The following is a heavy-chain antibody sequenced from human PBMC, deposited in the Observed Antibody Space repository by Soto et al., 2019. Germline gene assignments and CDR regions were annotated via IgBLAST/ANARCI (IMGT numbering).Heavy chain of an antibody. CDR2: IYYSGST. J-gene: IGHJ4*02. CDR3: ARHLPYYYDSSGYWGFDY. D-gene: IGHD3-22*01. Sequence: SETLSLTCTVSGGSISSYYWSWIRQPPGKGLEWIGYIYYSGSTNYNPSLKSRVTISVDTSKNQFSLKLSPVTAADTAVYYCARHLPYYYDSSGYWGFDYWGQGTLVTVSS. V-gene: IGHV4-59*08. CDR1: GGSISSYY.